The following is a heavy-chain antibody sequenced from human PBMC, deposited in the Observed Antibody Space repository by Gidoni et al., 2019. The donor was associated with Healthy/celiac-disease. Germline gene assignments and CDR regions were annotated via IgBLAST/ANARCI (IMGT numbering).Heavy chain of an antibody. Sequence: EVQLVESGGGLVKPGGSLRLSCAASGFTFSSYSMNWVRQAPGKGLEWVSSISSSSSYIYYADSVKGRFTISRDNAKNSLYLQMNSLRAEDTAVYYCARGLVIVGALNWFDPWGQGTLVTVSS. CDR3: ARGLVIVGALNWFDP. CDR1: GFTFSSYS. J-gene: IGHJ5*02. V-gene: IGHV3-21*01. D-gene: IGHD1-26*01. CDR2: ISSSSSYI.